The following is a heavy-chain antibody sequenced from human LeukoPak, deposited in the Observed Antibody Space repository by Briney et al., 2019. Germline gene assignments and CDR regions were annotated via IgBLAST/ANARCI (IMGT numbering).Heavy chain of an antibody. CDR3: ATTPLWFGELPDDY. D-gene: IGHD3-10*01. Sequence: PGGSLRLSCAASGFTFSSYAMSWVRQAPGKGLEWVSATSGSGGSTYYADSVKGRFTISRDNSKNTLYLQMNSLRAEDTAVYYCATTPLWFGELPDDYWGQGTLVTVSS. J-gene: IGHJ4*02. V-gene: IGHV3-23*01. CDR1: GFTFSSYA. CDR2: TSGSGGST.